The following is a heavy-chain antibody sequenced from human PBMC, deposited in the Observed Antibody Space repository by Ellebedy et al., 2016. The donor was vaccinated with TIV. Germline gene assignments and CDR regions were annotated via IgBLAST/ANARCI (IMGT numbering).Heavy chain of an antibody. CDR1: GYTFASEW. CDR3: ARRDGDY. V-gene: IGHV5-51*01. Sequence: GESLKISXKASGYTFASEWIGWVRQMPGRGLEWMGTVYPSDSDARYSPSFQGQVTISVDKSITTAYLQWSSLKATDTAMYYCARRDGDYWGQGTMVIVSS. J-gene: IGHJ4*02. CDR2: VYPSDSDA.